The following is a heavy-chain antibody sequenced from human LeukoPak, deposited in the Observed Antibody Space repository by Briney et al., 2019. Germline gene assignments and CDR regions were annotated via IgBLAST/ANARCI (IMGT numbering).Heavy chain of an antibody. CDR3: ARDVGYCSSTSCLQKMRLRWFDP. V-gene: IGHV1-18*01. J-gene: IGHJ5*02. D-gene: IGHD2-2*01. CDR2: ISAYNGNT. CDR1: GYTFTSYG. Sequence: ASVKVSCKASGYTFTSYGISWVRQTPGQGLEWMGWISAYNGNTNYAQKLQGRVTMTTDTSTSTAYMELRSLRSDDTAVYYCARDVGYCSSTSCLQKMRLRWFDPWGQGTLVTVSS.